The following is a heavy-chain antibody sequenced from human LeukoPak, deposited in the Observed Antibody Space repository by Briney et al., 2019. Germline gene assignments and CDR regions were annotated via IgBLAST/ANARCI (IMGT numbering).Heavy chain of an antibody. D-gene: IGHD2-15*01. CDR1: GFTFSDYY. CDR2: ISSSGSTI. CDR3: AKWGCSGGSCYPFDY. V-gene: IGHV3-11*01. Sequence: GGSLRLSCAASGFTFSDYYMSWIRQAPGKGLEWVSYISSSGSTIYYADSVKGRFTISRDNSKNTLYLQMNSLRAEDTAVYYCAKWGCSGGSCYPFDYWGQGTLVTVSS. J-gene: IGHJ4*02.